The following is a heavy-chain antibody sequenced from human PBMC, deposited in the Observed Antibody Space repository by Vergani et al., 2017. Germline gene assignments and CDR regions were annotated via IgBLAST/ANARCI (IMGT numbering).Heavy chain of an antibody. V-gene: IGHV1-46*03. CDR1: GYPFTSYY. CDR2: INPSGGST. D-gene: IGHD3-3*01. CDR3: ARAYYDFWSGYYYYYYYMDV. Sequence: QVQLVQSGAEVKKPGASVKVSCKASGYPFTSYYMHWVRQAPGQGLEWMGIINPSGGSTSYAQKFQGRVTMTRDTSTSTVYMELSSLRSEDTAVYYCARAYYDFWSGYYYYYYYMDVWGKGTTVTVSS. J-gene: IGHJ6*03.